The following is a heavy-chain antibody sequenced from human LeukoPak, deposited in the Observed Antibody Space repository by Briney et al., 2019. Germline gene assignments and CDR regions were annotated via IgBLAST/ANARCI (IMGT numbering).Heavy chain of an antibody. Sequence: PGESLRLSCGASGFTFGGHSMSWVRQAPGQGLDWFASISSSSASTYYADSVKGRFTISRDNSKNTLYLQMDSLRADDTAVYYCAKGGYDYVEVGYFDYWGQGTLVSVSS. CDR3: AKGGYDYVEVGYFDY. CDR2: ISSSSAST. CDR1: GFTFGGHS. V-gene: IGHV3-23*01. D-gene: IGHD5-12*01. J-gene: IGHJ4*02.